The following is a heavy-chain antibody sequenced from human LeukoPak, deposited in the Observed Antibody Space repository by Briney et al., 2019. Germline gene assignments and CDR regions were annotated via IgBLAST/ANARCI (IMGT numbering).Heavy chain of an antibody. CDR2: IIPIFGTA. Sequence: GASVKVSCKASGGTFSSYAISWVRQAPGQGLEWMGGIIPIFGTANYARKFQGRVTITTDESTSTAYMELSSLRSEDTAVYYCARGGWSPDYYYYYYMDVWGKGTTVTVSS. D-gene: IGHD6-19*01. V-gene: IGHV1-69*05. J-gene: IGHJ6*03. CDR1: GGTFSSYA. CDR3: ARGGWSPDYYYYYYMDV.